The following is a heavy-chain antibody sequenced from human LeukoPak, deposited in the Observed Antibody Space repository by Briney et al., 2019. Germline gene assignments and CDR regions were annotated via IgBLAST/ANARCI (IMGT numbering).Heavy chain of an antibody. CDR1: GYTLTELS. CDR3: ATSGYYGSGSYLYWYFDL. V-gene: IGHV1-24*01. CDR2: FDPEDGET. D-gene: IGHD3-10*01. Sequence: ASVKVSCKVSGYTLTELSMHWVRQAPGKGLEWMGGFDPEDGETICAQKFQGRVTMTEDTSTDTAYMELSGLRSEDTAVYYCATSGYYGSGSYLYWYFDLWGRGTLVTVSS. J-gene: IGHJ2*01.